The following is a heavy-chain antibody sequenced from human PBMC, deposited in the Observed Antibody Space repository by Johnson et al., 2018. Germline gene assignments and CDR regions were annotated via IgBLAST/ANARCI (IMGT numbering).Heavy chain of an antibody. J-gene: IGHJ6*03. Sequence: VQLVESGGGLVKPGGSLRLSCAASGFTFSSYSMNWVRQVPGKGLEWVSSISSSSIHRYYADSVKGRFTNPRDNAKNSLYLQMTSLRVEDRAVYSCPRWGLGPQDYYYYMDVWGKGTTVTVSS. CDR1: GFTFSSYS. CDR3: PRWGLGPQDYYYYMDV. V-gene: IGHV3-21*01. CDR2: ISSSSIHR. D-gene: IGHD7-27*01.